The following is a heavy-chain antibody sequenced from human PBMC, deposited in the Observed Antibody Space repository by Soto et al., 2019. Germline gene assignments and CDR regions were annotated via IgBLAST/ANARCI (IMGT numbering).Heavy chain of an antibody. J-gene: IGHJ5*02. CDR1: GGSISSGGYY. V-gene: IGHV4-31*03. Sequence: QVQLQESGPGLVKPSQTLSLTCTVSGGSISSGGYYWSWIRQHPGKGLEWIGYIYYSGSTYYNPSLKSRVTISVDTSKNQFSLKLSSVTAADTAVYYCARGKGYCSGGSCYSGNNWFDPWGQGTLVTVSS. D-gene: IGHD2-15*01. CDR3: ARGKGYCSGGSCYSGNNWFDP. CDR2: IYYSGST.